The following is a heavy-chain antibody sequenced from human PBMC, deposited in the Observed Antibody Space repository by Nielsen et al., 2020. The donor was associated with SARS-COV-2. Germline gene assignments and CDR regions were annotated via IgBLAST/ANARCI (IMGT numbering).Heavy chain of an antibody. V-gene: IGHV4-59*01. CDR1: GASISSFY. CDR3: ARGTDSGLY. CDR2: IFYRGNT. D-gene: IGHD3-10*01. J-gene: IGHJ4*02. Sequence: SETLSLTCAVSGASISSFYWSWIRQPPGKGLEWIGYIFYRGNTNYNPSLKSRVTMSVDTSKNQFSLKLSSVTAADTAVYYCARGTDSGLYWGQGTLVTVSS.